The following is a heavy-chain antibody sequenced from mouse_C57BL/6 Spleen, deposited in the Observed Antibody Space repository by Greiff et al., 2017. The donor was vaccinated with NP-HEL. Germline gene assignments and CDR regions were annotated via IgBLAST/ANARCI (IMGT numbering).Heavy chain of an antibody. CDR3: ERCQNGPFDY. CDR1: GYAFSSSW. CDR2: IYPGDGDT. J-gene: IGHJ2*01. Sequence: QVQLKESGPELVKPGASVKISCKASGYAFSSSWMNWVKQRPGKGLEWIGRIYPGDGDTNYNGKFKGKATLTADKSSSTAYMQLSSLTSEDSAVYFCERCQNGPFDYWGQGTTLTVSS. D-gene: IGHD3-1*01. V-gene: IGHV1-82*01.